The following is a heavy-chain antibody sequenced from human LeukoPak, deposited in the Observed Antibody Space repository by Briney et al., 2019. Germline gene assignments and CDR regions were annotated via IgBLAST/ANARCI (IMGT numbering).Heavy chain of an antibody. D-gene: IGHD3-10*01. CDR2: INSDGSST. V-gene: IGHV3-74*01. Sequence: PGGSLRLSCAASGFTFSSYWMHWVRQAPGKGLVWVSRINSDGSSTSYADSVKGRFTISRDYSKNTLYLQMNSLRTEETAVYYCAKGPAMVRGTFDPWGQGTLVTVSS. CDR1: GFTFSSYW. J-gene: IGHJ5*02. CDR3: AKGPAMVRGTFDP.